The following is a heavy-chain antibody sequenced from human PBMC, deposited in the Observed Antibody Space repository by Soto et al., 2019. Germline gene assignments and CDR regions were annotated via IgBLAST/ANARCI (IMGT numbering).Heavy chain of an antibody. Sequence: QVQLVQSGDEVKKPGASVKVSCKASGYIFVNYGIAWVRQAPGQGLAWMGWISPYTGNTHSATKIQGRLTRTTDTSTSTAYMDLGSLTSDDTAVYYCVMVDNYVTPTPQDVWGQGTTVTVSS. CDR3: VMVDNYVTPTPQDV. J-gene: IGHJ6*02. V-gene: IGHV1-18*01. D-gene: IGHD3-16*01. CDR1: GYIFVNYG. CDR2: ISPYTGNT.